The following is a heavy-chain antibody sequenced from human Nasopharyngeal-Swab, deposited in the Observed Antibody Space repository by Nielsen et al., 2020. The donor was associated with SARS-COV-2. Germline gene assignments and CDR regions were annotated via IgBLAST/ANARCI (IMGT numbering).Heavy chain of an antibody. CDR2: VFYTGSA. CDR3: ARELSSITIFGVVTRYFDY. J-gene: IGHJ4*02. V-gene: IGHV4-30-4*08. D-gene: IGHD3-3*01. CDR1: GDSISRGDYF. Sequence: SETLSLTCTVSGDSISRGDYFWSWIRQPPGKGLEWIGYVFYTGSAYYNPSLQSRISISVDTSKSQFSLELRSVTAADTAVYYCARELSSITIFGVVTRYFDYWGQGTLVTVSS.